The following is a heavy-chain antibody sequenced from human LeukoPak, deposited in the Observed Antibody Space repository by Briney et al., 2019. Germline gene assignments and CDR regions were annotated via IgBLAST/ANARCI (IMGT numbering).Heavy chain of an antibody. J-gene: IGHJ4*02. CDR2: AYFRSQWYN. CDR1: GDSVSSDRVA. D-gene: IGHD6-19*01. CDR3: ARSQTTVAFDY. V-gene: IGHV6-1*01. Sequence: TSQTLSLTCAISGDSVSSDRVAWNWIRQSPSRGLEWLGRAYFRSQWYNDYAVSVQSRISINPDTSKNQFSLQLSSVTAEGTAVYYCARSQTTVAFDYWGQGSLVTVSS.